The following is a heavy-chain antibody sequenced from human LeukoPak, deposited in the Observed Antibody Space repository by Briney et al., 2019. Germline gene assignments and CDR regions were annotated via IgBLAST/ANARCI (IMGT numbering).Heavy chain of an antibody. CDR2: IYSGGTT. CDR1: GFTVSSNY. CDR3: AIIAVGNYFDY. V-gene: IGHV3-53*01. Sequence: PGGSLRLSCAAPGFTVSSNYMSWVRQAPGKGLEWVSVIYSGGTTYYADSVKGRFTISRDNSKNTLYLQMNSLRAEDTAVYYCAIIAVGNYFDYWGQGTLVTVSS. J-gene: IGHJ4*02. D-gene: IGHD6-19*01.